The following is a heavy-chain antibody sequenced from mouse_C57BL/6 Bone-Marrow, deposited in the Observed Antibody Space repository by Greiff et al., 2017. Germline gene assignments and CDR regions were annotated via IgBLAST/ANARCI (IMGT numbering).Heavy chain of an antibody. CDR2: IYPGSGNT. V-gene: IGHV1-66*01. CDR3: AREEYYGSFWYVDV. Sequence: QVQLQQSGPELVKPGASVKISCKASGYSFTSYYIHWVKQRPGQGLEWIGWIYPGSGNTKYNEQFKGKATLTADTSSSTAYMQLSSLTSEDPAVYYCAREEYYGSFWYVDVWGKGTTVTVSA. D-gene: IGHD1-1*01. CDR1: GYSFTSYY. J-gene: IGHJ1*03.